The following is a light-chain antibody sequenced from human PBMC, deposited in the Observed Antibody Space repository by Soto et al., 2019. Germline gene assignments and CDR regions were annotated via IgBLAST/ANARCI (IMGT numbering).Light chain of an antibody. J-gene: IGKJ1*01. Sequence: EIGLTQSPGTLSLSPGERATLSCRASQSVSNNYLAWYQQKPGQATRHLIYGASNRATGIPDRFSGSGSRTDFTLTNSRLEHEEFAVYYCQQYGSSGTVGQGTKVEIK. V-gene: IGKV3-20*01. CDR3: QQYGSSGT. CDR2: GAS. CDR1: QSVSNNY.